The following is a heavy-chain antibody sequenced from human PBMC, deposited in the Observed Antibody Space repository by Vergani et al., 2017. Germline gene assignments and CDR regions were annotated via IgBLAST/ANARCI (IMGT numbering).Heavy chain of an antibody. CDR2: ISSSSSYI. CDR1: GFTFSSYS. CDR3: ARAPYSSGWNFDY. Sequence: VQLVESGGGLVKPGGSLRLSCAASGFTFSSYSMNWVRQAPGKGLEWVSSISSSSSYIYYADSVKGRFTISRDNAKNSLYLQMNSLRAEDTAVYYCARAPYSSGWNFDYWGQGTLVTVSS. V-gene: IGHV3-21*01. J-gene: IGHJ4*02. D-gene: IGHD6-19*01.